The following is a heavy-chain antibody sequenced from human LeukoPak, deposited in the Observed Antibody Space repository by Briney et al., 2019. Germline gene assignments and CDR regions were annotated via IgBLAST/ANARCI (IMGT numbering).Heavy chain of an antibody. CDR3: ARDNSGWYGEIEY. CDR1: GFTFSDYY. D-gene: IGHD3-10*01. CDR2: ISSSGSNI. V-gene: IGHV3-11*04. Sequence: GGSLRLSCAASGFTFSDYYMSWIRQAPGKGLEWVSYISSSGSNIYYADSVKGRFTISRDNAKNSLYLQMSSLRAEDTAVYYCARDNSGWYGEIEYWGQGTLVTVSS. J-gene: IGHJ4*02.